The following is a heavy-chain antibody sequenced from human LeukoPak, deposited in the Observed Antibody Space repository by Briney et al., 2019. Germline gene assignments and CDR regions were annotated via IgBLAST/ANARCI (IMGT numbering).Heavy chain of an antibody. CDR2: INHSGST. Sequence: SETLSLTCAVYGGSFSGYYWSWIRQPPGKGLEGIGEINHSGSTNYNPSLKSRVTISVDTSKNQFSLKLSSVTAADTAVYYCARGPKVLRYFDWLKVRYYFDYWGQGTLVTVSS. J-gene: IGHJ4*02. CDR1: GGSFSGYY. V-gene: IGHV4-34*01. CDR3: ARGPKVLRYFDWLKVRYYFDY. D-gene: IGHD3-9*01.